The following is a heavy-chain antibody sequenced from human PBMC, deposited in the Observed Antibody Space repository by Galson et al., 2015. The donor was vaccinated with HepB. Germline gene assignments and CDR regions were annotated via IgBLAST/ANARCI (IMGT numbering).Heavy chain of an antibody. CDR3: ARDSVLLWFGELNHLDY. J-gene: IGHJ4*02. CDR2: TYYRSKWYN. Sequence: CAISGDSVSSNSAAWNWIRQSPSRGLEWLGRTYYRSKWYNDYAVSVKSRITINPDTSKNQFSLQLNSVTPEDTAVYYCARDSVLLWFGELNHLDYWGQGTLVTVSS. CDR1: GDSVSSNSAA. V-gene: IGHV6-1*01. D-gene: IGHD3-10*01.